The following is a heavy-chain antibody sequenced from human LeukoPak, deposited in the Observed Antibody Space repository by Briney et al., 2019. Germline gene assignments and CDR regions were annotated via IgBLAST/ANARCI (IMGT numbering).Heavy chain of an antibody. Sequence: GGSLRLSCTTSGLTFSDYAVSWVRQAPGKGLEWIGFIRNKANGGTTEYAASVKGRFTISRDDSKTIAHLQMSSLKTEDTAVYYCSRFYSSGWASGAFDIWGQGTMVTVSS. V-gene: IGHV3-49*04. CDR1: GLTFSDYA. J-gene: IGHJ3*02. D-gene: IGHD3-22*01. CDR3: SRFYSSGWASGAFDI. CDR2: IRNKANGGTT.